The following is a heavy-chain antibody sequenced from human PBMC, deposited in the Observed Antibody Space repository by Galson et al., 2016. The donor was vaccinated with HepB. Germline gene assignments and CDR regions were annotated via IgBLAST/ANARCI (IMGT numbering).Heavy chain of an antibody. CDR2: INADNGNT. J-gene: IGHJ1*01. CDR3: TRNAGGYKFGD. V-gene: IGHV1-3*01. D-gene: IGHD5-24*01. CDR1: GYTFTNYA. Sequence: SVKVSCKASGYTFTNYAIHWVRQAPGQWLEWMGWINADNGNTKYSQKFQGRVTVIRDTSANIAYMELSSLISEGTAVYYCTRNAGGYKFGDWGQGTLVTVSS.